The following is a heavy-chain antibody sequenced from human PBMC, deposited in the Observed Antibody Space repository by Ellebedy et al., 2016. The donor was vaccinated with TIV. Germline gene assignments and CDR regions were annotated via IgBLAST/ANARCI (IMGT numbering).Heavy chain of an antibody. CDR3: ARAERHYDFWSGHYRMFDY. CDR1: GFTVSSNY. V-gene: IGHV3-53*01. D-gene: IGHD3-3*01. CDR2: IYSGGST. J-gene: IGHJ4*02. Sequence: GGSLRLXCAASGFTVSSNYMSWVRQAPGKGLEWVSVIYSGGSTYYADSVKGRFTISRDNSKNTLYLQMNSLRAEDTAVYYCARAERHYDFWSGHYRMFDYWGQGTLVTVSS.